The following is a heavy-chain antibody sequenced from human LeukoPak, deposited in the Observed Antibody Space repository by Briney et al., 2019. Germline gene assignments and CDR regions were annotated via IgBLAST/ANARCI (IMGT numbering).Heavy chain of an antibody. V-gene: IGHV4-30-2*01. CDR2: IYHSGST. CDR1: GGSISSGGYS. Sequence: SETLSLTCAVSGGSISSGGYSWSWIRQPPGKGLEWIGYIYHSGSTYYNPALKSRVTISVDTSKSQFSLKLSSVTAADTAVYYCARDNWGSLDYWGQGTLITVSS. D-gene: IGHD7-27*01. J-gene: IGHJ4*02. CDR3: ARDNWGSLDY.